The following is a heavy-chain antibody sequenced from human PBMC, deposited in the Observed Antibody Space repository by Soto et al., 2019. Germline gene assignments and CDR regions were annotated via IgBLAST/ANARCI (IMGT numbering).Heavy chain of an antibody. CDR3: TSSIGPGGGIGGFDY. V-gene: IGHV1-69*01. D-gene: IGHD1-26*01. CDR2: IIPMLDTP. J-gene: IGHJ4*02. Sequence: QVQLVQSETEVKKPGSAVKVSCKASGGTFNTYAMNWVRQAPGQGLEWMGGIIPMLDTPRYAQKFQGRVTITVDESKTTAYRELSRLRSDDTAVDYFTSSIGPGGGIGGFDYWGEGILITFSS. CDR1: GGTFNTYA.